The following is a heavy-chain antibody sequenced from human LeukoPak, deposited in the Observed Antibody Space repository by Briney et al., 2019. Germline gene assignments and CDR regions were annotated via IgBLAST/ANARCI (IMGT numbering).Heavy chain of an antibody. CDR2: IYYSGST. J-gene: IGHJ4*02. D-gene: IGHD5-12*01. CDR3: ARQEATMRTNFDY. Sequence: SETLSLTCTVSGGSISSSSYYWGWIRQPPGKGLEWIGNIYYSGSTYYNPSLKGRVTISVDTSKNQFSLKLSSVTAADTAVYYCARQEATMRTNFDYWGQGTLVTVSS. CDR1: GGSISSSSYY. V-gene: IGHV4-39*01.